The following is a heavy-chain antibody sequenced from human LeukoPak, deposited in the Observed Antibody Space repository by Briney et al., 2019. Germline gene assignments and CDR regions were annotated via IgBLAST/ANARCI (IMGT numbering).Heavy chain of an antibody. D-gene: IGHD1-26*01. J-gene: IGHJ4*02. CDR3: VRDGVGATTYFGYFDH. CDR1: GFTFSSYN. V-gene: IGHV3-48*01. CDR2: ISSSSTTI. Sequence: GGSLRLSCAASGFTFSSYNMNWVRQAPGKGLEWVSYISSSSTTIYYADSVKGRFTISRDNSKNTLYLQMNSLRAEDTAVYYCVRDGVGATTYFGYFDHWGQGNLVTVSS.